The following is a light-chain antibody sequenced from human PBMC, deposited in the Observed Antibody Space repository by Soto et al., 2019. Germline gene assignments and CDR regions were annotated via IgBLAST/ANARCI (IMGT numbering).Light chain of an antibody. Sequence: DVQMTQAPSSLSASVGARVTITCRASQGIAPYLAWFQQKPGKVPSLLIYPASTLQSGVPSRFTGSESETHFNLKISSLQPEDVESYYCQKYNSAPHIFGGENKVEIK. CDR3: QKYNSAPHI. CDR1: QGIAPY. CDR2: PAS. V-gene: IGKV1-27*01. J-gene: IGKJ4*01.